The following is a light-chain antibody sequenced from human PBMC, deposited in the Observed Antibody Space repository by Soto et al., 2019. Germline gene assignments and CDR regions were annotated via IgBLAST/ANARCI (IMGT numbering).Light chain of an antibody. V-gene: IGKV1-9*01. Sequence: DIQLTQSPSFLSASVGDRVTITCRASQGISSNLAWYQQKPGKAPNLLIYPASTLQSGVPSRFSGSGSGTEFTLTISSLQPEDFATYYCQQLNSYPLTFDQGTKVEIK. CDR2: PAS. CDR1: QGISSN. CDR3: QQLNSYPLT. J-gene: IGKJ1*01.